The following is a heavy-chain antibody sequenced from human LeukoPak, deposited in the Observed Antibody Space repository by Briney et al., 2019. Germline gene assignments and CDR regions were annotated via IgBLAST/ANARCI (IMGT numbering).Heavy chain of an antibody. Sequence: ASVTVTCKASGYTFTSHHLNWVRQAPGQGLEWMGIINPSGSSTNYAQKFKGRVTMTRDTSTSTVHMELSSLRSEDTDVYYCARVNFVAVPAGMETYYYYYLDVWGKGTTVTVSS. D-gene: IGHD2-2*01. CDR3: ARVNFVAVPAGMETYYYYYLDV. V-gene: IGHV1-46*01. J-gene: IGHJ6*03. CDR1: GYTFTSHH. CDR2: INPSGSST.